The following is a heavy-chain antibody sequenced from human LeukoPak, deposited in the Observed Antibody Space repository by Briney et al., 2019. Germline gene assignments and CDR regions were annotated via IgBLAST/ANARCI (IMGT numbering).Heavy chain of an antibody. J-gene: IGHJ4*02. V-gene: IGHV3-30*02. D-gene: IGHD3-10*01. CDR2: IRYDGSNK. Sequence: GGSLRLSCAASGFTFSSYGMHWVRQAPGKGLEWVAFIRYDGSNKYYADSVKGRFTISRDNSQNTLYLQMNSLRAEDTAVYYCAKDRSGSGSYYPDYWGQGTLVTVSS. CDR3: AKDRSGSGSYYPDY. CDR1: GFTFSSYG.